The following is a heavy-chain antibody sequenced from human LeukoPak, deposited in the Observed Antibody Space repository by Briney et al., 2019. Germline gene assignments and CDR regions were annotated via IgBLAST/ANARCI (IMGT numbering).Heavy chain of an antibody. D-gene: IGHD3-10*01. CDR1: GYTFTSYY. J-gene: IGHJ4*02. Sequence: ASVKVSCKASGYTFTSYYIHWVRQAPGQGLEWMGWINPNSSGTTYAQKFQGRVTMTTDTSISTAYLELNGLRSDDTAVYYCARDLDYGSGSFSNWGQGAIVTVSS. CDR3: ARDLDYGSGSFSN. V-gene: IGHV1-2*02. CDR2: INPNSSGT.